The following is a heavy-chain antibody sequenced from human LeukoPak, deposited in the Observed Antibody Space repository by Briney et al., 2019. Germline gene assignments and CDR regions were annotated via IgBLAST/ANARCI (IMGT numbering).Heavy chain of an antibody. CDR2: INPNSGGT. CDR3: AKDRLGASDALDI. Sequence: ASVKVSCKASGYTFTGYYMHWVRQAPGQGLEWMGWINPNSGGTNYAQKFQGRVTMTRDTSISTAYMELSRLRSDDTAMYYCAKDRLGASDALDIWGQGTMVTVSS. V-gene: IGHV1-2*02. J-gene: IGHJ3*02. D-gene: IGHD1-26*01. CDR1: GYTFTGYY.